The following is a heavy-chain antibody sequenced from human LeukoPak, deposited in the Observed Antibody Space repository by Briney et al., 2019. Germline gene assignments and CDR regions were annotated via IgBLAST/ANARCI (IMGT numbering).Heavy chain of an antibody. Sequence: SETLSLTCAVSGYSISSGYYWGWIRQPPGKGLEWIGSIYHSGSTYYSPSLKSRVTISVDTSKNQFSLKLSSVTAADTAVYYCARAGYCSGGSCYYFDYWGQGTLVTVSS. CDR1: GYSISSGYY. CDR2: IYHSGST. J-gene: IGHJ4*02. CDR3: ARAGYCSGGSCYYFDY. D-gene: IGHD2-15*01. V-gene: IGHV4-38-2*01.